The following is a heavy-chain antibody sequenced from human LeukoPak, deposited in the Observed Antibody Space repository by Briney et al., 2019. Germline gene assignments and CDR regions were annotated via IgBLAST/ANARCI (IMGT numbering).Heavy chain of an antibody. V-gene: IGHV1-2*02. CDR3: ARDYPGEDTAMAKFDY. CDR2: IHPNSGGT. Sequence: ASVKVSCKASGYSFTGYYMQWVRQAPGQGLEWMGWIHPNSGGTNYAQKFQGRVTMTRDTSISTAYMELSRLRSDDTAVNYCARDYPGEDTAMAKFDYWGQGTLVTVSS. D-gene: IGHD5-18*01. J-gene: IGHJ4*02. CDR1: GYSFTGYY.